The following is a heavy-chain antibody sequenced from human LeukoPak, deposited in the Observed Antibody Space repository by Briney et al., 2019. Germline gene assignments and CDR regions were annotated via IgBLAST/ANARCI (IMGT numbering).Heavy chain of an antibody. J-gene: IGHJ4*02. D-gene: IGHD4/OR15-4a*01. CDR1: GSTFSTYA. Sequence: GGSLRLSCAASGSTFSTYAMTWVRQAPGKGLEWVSSITGTGDGTSAADSVKGRFTISRDSSKHTLYLQMNSLRVEDTAVYYCAKAGLVRGGALDSWGQGTLVTVSS. V-gene: IGHV3-23*01. CDR2: ITGTGDGT. CDR3: AKAGLVRGGALDS.